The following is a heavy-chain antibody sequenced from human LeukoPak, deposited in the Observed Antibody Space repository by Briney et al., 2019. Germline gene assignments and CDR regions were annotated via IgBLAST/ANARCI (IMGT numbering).Heavy chain of an antibody. D-gene: IGHD5-18*01. CDR2: IYYSGST. V-gene: IGHV4-31*03. CDR1: GGSISSGGYY. J-gene: IGHJ4*02. CDR3: ARADTAMVTVDY. Sequence: SETLFLTCTVSGGSISSGGYYWSWIRQHPGKGLEWIGYIYYSGSTYYNPSLKSRVTISVDTSKNQFSLKLSSVTAADTAVYYCARADTAMVTVDYWGQGTLVTVSS.